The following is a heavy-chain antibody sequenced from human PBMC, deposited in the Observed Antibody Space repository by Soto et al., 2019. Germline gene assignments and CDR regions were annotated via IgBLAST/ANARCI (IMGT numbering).Heavy chain of an antibody. CDR2: IWYDGSNK. Sequence: QVQLVESGGGVVQPGRLLRLSCAASGFTFSSYGMHWVRQAPGKGLEWVAVIWYDGSNKYYADSVKGRFTISRDNSKNTLYLQMNSLRAEDTAVYYCAREIVTARPNYYYGMDVWGQGTTVTVSS. CDR1: GFTFSSYG. D-gene: IGHD6-6*01. J-gene: IGHJ6*02. CDR3: AREIVTARPNYYYGMDV. V-gene: IGHV3-33*01.